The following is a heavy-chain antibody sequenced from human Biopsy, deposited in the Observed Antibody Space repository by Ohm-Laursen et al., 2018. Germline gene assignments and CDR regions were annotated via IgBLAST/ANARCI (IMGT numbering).Heavy chain of an antibody. Sequence: GSSVKVSCKASAYSFGDHRIHWVRQAPGQGLERMGWIDPKSGGTNYAQKFQGRVTMTRDTSISTTYMELRGLTSDDTAVFYCARELGDFWGGRQFDFWGQGTLVTVSS. D-gene: IGHD3-3*01. V-gene: IGHV1-2*02. J-gene: IGHJ5*01. CDR2: IDPKSGGT. CDR3: ARELGDFWGGRQFDF. CDR1: AYSFGDHR.